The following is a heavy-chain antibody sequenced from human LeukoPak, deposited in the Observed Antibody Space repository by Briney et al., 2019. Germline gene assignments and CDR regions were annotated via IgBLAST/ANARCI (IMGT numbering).Heavy chain of an antibody. CDR2: IRYDGSNK. CDR1: GFTFSSYG. J-gene: IGHJ4*02. V-gene: IGHV3-30*02. Sequence: PGGSLRLSCAASGFTFSSYGMHWVRQAPGKGLEWVAFIRYDGSNKYYADSVKGRFTISRDNSKNTLYLQMNSLRAEDTAVYYCAGGYYDILTGYSLDYWGQGTLVTVSS. D-gene: IGHD3-9*01. CDR3: AGGYYDILTGYSLDY.